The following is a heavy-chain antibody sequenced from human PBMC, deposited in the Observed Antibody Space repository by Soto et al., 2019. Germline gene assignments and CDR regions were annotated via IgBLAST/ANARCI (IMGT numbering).Heavy chain of an antibody. CDR1: GFTFSSYG. Sequence: QVQLVESGGGVVQPGRSLRLSCAASGFTFSSYGMHWVRQAPGKGLEWVAVISYDGSNKYYADSVKGRFTISRDNSKNTLYLQMNSLRAEDTAVYYCAKDLKIAGAGDLDYWGQGTLVTVSS. CDR3: AKDLKIAGAGDLDY. J-gene: IGHJ4*02. V-gene: IGHV3-30*18. CDR2: ISYDGSNK. D-gene: IGHD6-19*01.